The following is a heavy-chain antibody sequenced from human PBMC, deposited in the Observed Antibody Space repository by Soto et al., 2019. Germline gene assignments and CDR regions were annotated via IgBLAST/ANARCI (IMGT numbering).Heavy chain of an antibody. V-gene: IGHV3-23*01. CDR1: GFTFNNYA. Sequence: GGSLGLSCAASGFTFNNYAMSWVRQAPGKGLEWVSTFSGSGGNTYYADSVKGRFTISRDNSNNTLYLQMNSLRAEDTAVYYCAKRSGAAAGYFDYWGQGTLVTVSS. J-gene: IGHJ4*02. CDR2: FSGSGGNT. D-gene: IGHD6-13*01. CDR3: AKRSGAAAGYFDY.